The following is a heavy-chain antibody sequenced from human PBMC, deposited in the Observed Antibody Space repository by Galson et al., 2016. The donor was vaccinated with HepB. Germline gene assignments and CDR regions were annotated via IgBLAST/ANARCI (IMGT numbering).Heavy chain of an antibody. CDR2: ISWNGGSI. V-gene: IGHV3-9*01. J-gene: IGHJ6*02. CDR3: AKEGAGFGSTSWTYYYSSVLDV. CDR1: GFTFADYA. Sequence: LRLSCAASGFTFADYAMHWVRQIPGKGLQWVSGISWNGGSIGYADPVTGRFSISRDNAKNSLYQQMNSLRPEDTALYYCAKEGAGFGSTSWTYYYSSVLDVWGQGTTVTVSS. D-gene: IGHD2-2*01.